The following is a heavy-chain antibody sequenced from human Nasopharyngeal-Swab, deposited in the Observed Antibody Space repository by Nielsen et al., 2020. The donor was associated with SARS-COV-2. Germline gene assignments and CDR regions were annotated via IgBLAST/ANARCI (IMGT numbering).Heavy chain of an antibody. CDR3: VRPRYCSAASCDRHSGVGLFDY. J-gene: IGHJ4*02. Sequence: ASVKVSCKVSGYTLTELSMRWVRQAPGKGLEWMGGFDPEDGETIYAQKFQGRVTMTEDTSTDTAYMELSSLRSEDTAVYYCVRPRYCSAASCDRHSGVGLFDYWGQGTLVTVSS. CDR1: GYTLTELS. CDR2: FDPEDGET. V-gene: IGHV1-24*01. D-gene: IGHD2-8*02.